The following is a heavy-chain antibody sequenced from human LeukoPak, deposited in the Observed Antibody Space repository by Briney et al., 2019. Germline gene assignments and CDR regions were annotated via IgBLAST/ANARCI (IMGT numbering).Heavy chain of an antibody. D-gene: IGHD1-26*01. CDR2: ISSSSSYI. V-gene: IGHV3-21*01. CDR1: GFTFSSYS. CDR3: AKDLRPSNSGSYWVPDAFDI. J-gene: IGHJ3*02. Sequence: GGSLRLSCAASGFTFSSYSMNWVRQAPGKGLEWVSSISSSSSYIYYADSVKGRFTISRDNSKNTLYLQMNSLRAEDTAVYYCAKDLRPSNSGSYWVPDAFDIWGQGTMVTVSS.